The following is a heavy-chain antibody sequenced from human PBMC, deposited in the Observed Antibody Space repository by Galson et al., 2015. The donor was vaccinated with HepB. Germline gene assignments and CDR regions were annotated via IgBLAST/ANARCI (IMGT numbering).Heavy chain of an antibody. D-gene: IGHD1-1*01. Sequence: SLRLSCAASGFTFRNYDMSWVRQAPGKGLEWVSVISSDGRSLYCADSVKGRFTISRDNSKNTLYLQMNSLRAGDTAVYYCVHNWNLFDYWGQGTLVAVSS. CDR2: ISSDGRSL. V-gene: IGHV3-23*03. CDR3: VHNWNLFDY. CDR1: GFTFRNYD. J-gene: IGHJ4*02.